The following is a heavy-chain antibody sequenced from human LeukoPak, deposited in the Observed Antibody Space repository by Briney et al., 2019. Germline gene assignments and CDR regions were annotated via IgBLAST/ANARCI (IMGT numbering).Heavy chain of an antibody. J-gene: IGHJ5*02. V-gene: IGHV4-31*03. CDR3: ARDPGGSYSDWFDP. D-gene: IGHD1-26*01. CDR2: IYYSGST. CDR1: GGSISSGGYY. Sequence: SETLSLTCTVSGGSISSGGYYWSWVRQHPGKGLEWIGYIYYSGSTYYNPSLKSRVTISVDTSKNQFSLKLSSVTAADTAVYYCARDPGGSYSDWFDPWGQGTLVTVFS.